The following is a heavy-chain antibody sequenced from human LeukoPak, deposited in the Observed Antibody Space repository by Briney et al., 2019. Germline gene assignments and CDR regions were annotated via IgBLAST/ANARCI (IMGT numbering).Heavy chain of an antibody. J-gene: IGHJ4*02. V-gene: IGHV4-4*02. CDR1: GFTFDDYG. CDR3: ARGEQYGSGTVQFDY. D-gene: IGHD3-10*01. Sequence: PGGSLRLSCAGSGFTFDDYGMSWVRQPPGKGLEWIGEIYHSGSTNYNPTLKSRVTMSVDKSRNQFSLSLTSVTAADTAVYYCARGEQYGSGTVQFDYWGQGTLVTVSS. CDR2: IYHSGST.